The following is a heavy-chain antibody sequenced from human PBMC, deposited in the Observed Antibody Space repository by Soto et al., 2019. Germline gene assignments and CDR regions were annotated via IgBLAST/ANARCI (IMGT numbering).Heavy chain of an antibody. CDR3: ESAAGGRSLYHYSGMDF. J-gene: IGHJ6*02. Sequence: QVQLVESGGGGVQPGRSLRLSCAAFGFTFSSYGIHWVRPAPGKGLDWVAVIWCDGSNKYYAESVKGRFTISRDNSTNTRSRQMNRLRVDDKAVYYGESAAGGRSLYHYSGMDFWGQGTTVTVS. V-gene: IGHV3-33*01. CDR2: IWCDGSNK. CDR1: GFTFSSYG. D-gene: IGHD2-8*02.